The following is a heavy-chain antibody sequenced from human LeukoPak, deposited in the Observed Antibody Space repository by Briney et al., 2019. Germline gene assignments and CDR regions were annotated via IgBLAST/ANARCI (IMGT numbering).Heavy chain of an antibody. CDR3: AREGITGTTSPYFDY. Sequence: GGSLRLSCAASGFTFSSYGMHWVRQAPGKGLEWVSVMYSGGSTFYADSVKGRFTISRDNSKNTLYLQMNSLRAEDTAVYYCAREGITGTTSPYFDYWGQGTLVTVSS. V-gene: IGHV3-53*01. D-gene: IGHD1-20*01. CDR2: MYSGGST. CDR1: GFTFSSYG. J-gene: IGHJ4*02.